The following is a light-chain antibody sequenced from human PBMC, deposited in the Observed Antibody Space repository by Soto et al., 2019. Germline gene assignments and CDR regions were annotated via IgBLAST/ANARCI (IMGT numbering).Light chain of an antibody. CDR2: EVN. CDR1: SSDVGGYNY. V-gene: IGLV2-14*01. J-gene: IGLJ2*01. Sequence: QSLLTQPASVSGSPGQSITISCTGTSSDVGGYNYVSWYQQHPGKAPKLMIFEVNNRPSGVSNRFSGSKSGITSSLTISGLQADDEADYYCSSYTSSSTLVFGEGTKLTVL. CDR3: SSYTSSSTLV.